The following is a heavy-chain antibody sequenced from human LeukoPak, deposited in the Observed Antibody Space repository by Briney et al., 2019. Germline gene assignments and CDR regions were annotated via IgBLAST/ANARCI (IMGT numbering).Heavy chain of an antibody. D-gene: IGHD3-16*02. V-gene: IGHV3-7*01. Sequence: GGSLRLSCAASGFTFSSYLMSWVRQAPGKGLEWVANIKQDGSEKYYVDSVKGRFTISRDNAKNSLYLQMNSLRAEDTAVYYCARDVIGLIDYWGQGTLVTVSS. CDR1: GFTFSSYL. CDR2: IKQDGSEK. CDR3: ARDVIGLIDY. J-gene: IGHJ4*02.